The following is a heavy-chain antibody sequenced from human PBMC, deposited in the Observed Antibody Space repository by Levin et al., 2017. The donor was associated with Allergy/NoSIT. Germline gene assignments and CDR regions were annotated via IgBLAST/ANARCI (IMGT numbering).Heavy chain of an antibody. CDR2: FDPEDGET. J-gene: IGHJ6*02. V-gene: IGHV1-24*01. D-gene: IGHD2-2*01. CDR1: GYTLTELS. Sequence: GESLKISCKVSGYTLTELSMHWVRQAPGKGLEWMGGFDPEDGETIYAQKFQGRVTMTEDTSTDTAYMELSSLRSEDTAVYYCATAWLYQLLKQNYYYYGMDVWGQGTTVTVSS. CDR3: ATAWLYQLLKQNYYYYGMDV.